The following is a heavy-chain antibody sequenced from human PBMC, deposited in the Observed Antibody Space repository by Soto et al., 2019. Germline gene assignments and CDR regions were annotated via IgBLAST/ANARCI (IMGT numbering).Heavy chain of an antibody. D-gene: IGHD1-1*01. J-gene: IGHJ4*02. V-gene: IGHV1-3*01. CDR1: GYTFTSYP. CDR2: INAGNGNT. CDR3: TRDYNGLGDY. Sequence: ASVKVSCKASGYTFTSYPMHWVRQAPGQRLEWMGWINAGNGNTKYSQKFQDRVTITRDTSASTAYMELTSLRSEDAAVYYCTRDYNGLGDYWGQRTLVTVSS.